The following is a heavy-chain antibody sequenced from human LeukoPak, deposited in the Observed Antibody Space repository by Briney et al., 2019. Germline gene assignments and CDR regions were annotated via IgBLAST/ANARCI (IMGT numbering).Heavy chain of an antibody. CDR3: ASSPGSLGNFDI. Sequence: GGSLRLSCAASGFTFSSYWMHCVRQAPGKGLVWVSRIYTDGSSTNYADSVKGRFTISRDSAKNKLYLRMNSLRAEDTVAYYCASSPGSLGNFDIWGRGTRVTVSS. V-gene: IGHV3-74*01. J-gene: IGHJ3*02. CDR2: IYTDGSST. D-gene: IGHD3-16*01. CDR1: GFTFSSYW.